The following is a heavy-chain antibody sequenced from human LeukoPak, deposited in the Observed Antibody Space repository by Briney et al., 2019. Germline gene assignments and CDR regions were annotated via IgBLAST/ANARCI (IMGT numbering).Heavy chain of an antibody. Sequence: GGTLRLSCAASGFTFSSCWMSWLRQAPGKGLKWVANIKQDGSEKYYVDSVKGRFTISRDNAKNSLYLQMNSLRAEDTAVYYCARDRRYYDSSGYYKGIDYWGQGTLVTVSS. CDR1: GFTFSSCW. CDR3: ARDRRYYDSSGYYKGIDY. D-gene: IGHD3-22*01. CDR2: IKQDGSEK. V-gene: IGHV3-7*01. J-gene: IGHJ4*02.